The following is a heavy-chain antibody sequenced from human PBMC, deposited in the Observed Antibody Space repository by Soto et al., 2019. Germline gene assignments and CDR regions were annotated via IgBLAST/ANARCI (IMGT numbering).Heavy chain of an antibody. Sequence: GASVKVYCKASGYTLTGYYMHWVRQAPGQGLEWMGWINPNSGGTNYAQKFQGWVTMTRDTSISTAYMELSRLRSDDTAVYYCARESLELLRGLVYWGQATLLSVSS. CDR2: INPNSGGT. CDR3: ARESLELLRGLVY. CDR1: GYTLTGYY. J-gene: IGHJ4*02. V-gene: IGHV1-2*04. D-gene: IGHD1-26*01.